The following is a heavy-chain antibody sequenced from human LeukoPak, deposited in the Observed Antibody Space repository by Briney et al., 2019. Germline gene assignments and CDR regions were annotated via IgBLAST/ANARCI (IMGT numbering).Heavy chain of an antibody. CDR1: GFTFSSYS. CDR2: ITSSSSYI. Sequence: PGGSLRLSCAASGFTFSSYSMNWVRQSPGKGLEWVSSITSSSSYIYYADSVKGRFTISRDNVKKSLYLQMNSLRAEDAAVYYCARDGSPTSSGWYGPEDYWGPGTLVTVSS. J-gene: IGHJ4*02. CDR3: ARDGSPTSSGWYGPEDY. V-gene: IGHV3-21*01. D-gene: IGHD6-19*01.